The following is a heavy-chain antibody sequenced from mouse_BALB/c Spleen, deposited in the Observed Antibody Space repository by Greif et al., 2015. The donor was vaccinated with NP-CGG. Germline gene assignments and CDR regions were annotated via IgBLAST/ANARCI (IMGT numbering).Heavy chain of an antibody. D-gene: IGHD2-4*01. J-gene: IGHJ4*01. CDR1: GYTFTSYV. Sequence: VQLQQSGPELVKPGASVKMSCKASGYTFTSYVMHWVKQKPGQGLEWIGYINPYNDGTKYNEKFKGKATLTSDKSSSTAYMELSSRTSEDSAVYYCARGTHMITRDAMDYWGQGTSVTGSS. CDR3: ARGTHMITRDAMDY. V-gene: IGHV1-14*01. CDR2: INPYNDGT.